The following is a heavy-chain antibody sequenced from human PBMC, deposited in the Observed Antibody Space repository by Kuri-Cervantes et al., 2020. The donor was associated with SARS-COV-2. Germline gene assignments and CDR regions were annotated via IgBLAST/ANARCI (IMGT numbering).Heavy chain of an antibody. V-gene: IGHV3-7*03. CDR2: IKQDGSEK. D-gene: IGHD5-18*01. CDR1: GFTFSSYE. J-gene: IGHJ4*02. CDR3: AKDMDTAMVMSFYFDY. Sequence: GGSLRLSCAASGFTFSSYEMNWVRQAPGKGLEWVANIKQDGSEKYYVDSVKGRFTISRDNAKNSLYLQMNSLRAEDTALYYCAKDMDTAMVMSFYFDYWGQGTLVTVSS.